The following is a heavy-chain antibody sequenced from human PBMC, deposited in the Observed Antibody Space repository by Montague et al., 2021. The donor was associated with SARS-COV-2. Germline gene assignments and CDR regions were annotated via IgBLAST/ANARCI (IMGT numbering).Heavy chain of an antibody. CDR3: ARDPWSTMIFGVVTRYGMDV. CDR2: IYYSGST. J-gene: IGHJ6*02. Sequence: SETLSLTCIVSGGSISSGGYYWSWIRQPPGKGLEWIGCIYYSGSTNYNPSLKSRVTISVDTSKNQFSLKLSSVTAADTAVYYCARDPWSTMIFGVVTRYGMDVWGQGTTVTVSS. V-gene: IGHV4-61*08. D-gene: IGHD3-3*01. CDR1: GGSISSGGYY.